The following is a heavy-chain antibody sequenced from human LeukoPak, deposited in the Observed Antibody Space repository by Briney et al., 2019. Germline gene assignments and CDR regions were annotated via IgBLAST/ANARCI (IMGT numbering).Heavy chain of an antibody. D-gene: IGHD3-10*01. CDR1: GFTFSSYA. CDR3: ARDSITMLASFDY. V-gene: IGHV3-21*01. J-gene: IGHJ4*02. Sequence: GGSLRLSCAASGFTFSSYALHWVRQAPGKGLDWVSVMYSSGNIHYADSVEGRFTISRDNAKNSLYLQMNSLRTEDTAVYYCARDSITMLASFDYWGQGTLVTVSS. CDR2: MYSSGNI.